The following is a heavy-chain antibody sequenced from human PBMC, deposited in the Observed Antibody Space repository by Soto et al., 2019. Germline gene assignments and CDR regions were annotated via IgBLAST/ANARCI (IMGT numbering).Heavy chain of an antibody. V-gene: IGHV3-23*01. Sequence: EVQLLESGGDLVQPGGSLRLSCAASGFTFSSYAMSWVRQAPGKGLEWVSSMSGAGRSSYDADSVKGRFTIYRDNSKNTLYLQMNNLRAEDTALYYCAKGPIFGVENIYDYWGQGTLVTVSS. J-gene: IGHJ4*02. CDR3: AKGPIFGVENIYDY. CDR1: GFTFSSYA. D-gene: IGHD3-3*01. CDR2: MSGAGRSS.